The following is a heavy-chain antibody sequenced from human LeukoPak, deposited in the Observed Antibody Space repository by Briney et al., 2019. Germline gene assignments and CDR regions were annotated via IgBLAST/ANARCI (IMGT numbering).Heavy chain of an antibody. CDR2: ISGSGGST. CDR3: AKDPSYGDYDWFDP. Sequence: PGGSLRLSCAASGFTFSSYWMSWVRQAPGKGLEWVSAISGSGGSTYYADSVKGRFTISRDNSKKTLYLQMNSLRAEDTAVYYCAKDPSYGDYDWFDPWGQGTLVTVSS. J-gene: IGHJ5*02. V-gene: IGHV3-23*01. CDR1: GFTFSSYW. D-gene: IGHD4-17*01.